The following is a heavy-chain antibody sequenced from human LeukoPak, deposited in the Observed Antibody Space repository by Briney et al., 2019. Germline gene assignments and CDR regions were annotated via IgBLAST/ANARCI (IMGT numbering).Heavy chain of an antibody. V-gene: IGHV3-73*01. CDR1: GFTFSGSA. D-gene: IGHD1-7*01. CDR2: IRSKANSYAT. CDR3: TSTYSWNYGV. J-gene: IGHJ6*02. Sequence: GGSLRLSRAASGFTFSGSAMHWVRQASGKGLEWVGRIRSKANSYATAYAASVKGRFTISRDDSKNTAYLQMNSLKTEDTAVYYCTSTYSWNYGVWGQGTTVTVSS.